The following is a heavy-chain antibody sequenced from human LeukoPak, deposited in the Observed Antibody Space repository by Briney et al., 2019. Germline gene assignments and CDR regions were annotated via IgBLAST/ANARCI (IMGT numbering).Heavy chain of an antibody. CDR2: INPSGGST. D-gene: IGHD2-15*01. CDR1: GYTFTSYY. CDR3: ARGDCSGGSCYPYFDY. J-gene: IGHJ4*02. Sequence: ASVKVSCKASGYTFTSYYMHWVRQAPGQGLEWMGIINPSGGSTSYAQKFQGRVTMTRDTSTSTVYMELNSLRSEDTAVYYCARGDCSGGSCYPYFDYWGQGTLVTVSS. V-gene: IGHV1-46*01.